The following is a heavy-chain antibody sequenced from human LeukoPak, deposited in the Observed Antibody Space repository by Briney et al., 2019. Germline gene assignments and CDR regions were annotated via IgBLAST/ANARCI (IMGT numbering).Heavy chain of an antibody. D-gene: IGHD2-15*01. J-gene: IGHJ4*02. V-gene: IGHV4-59*12. CDR3: ARVICSGGSCRFDY. Sequence: SETLSFTGTGSGGSISSYYWSWIRQPPGKGLKWIGYIYYSGSTNYNPSLKSRVTISVDTSKNQFSLKLSSVTAADTAVYYCARVICSGGSCRFDYWGQGTLVTVSS. CDR1: GGSISSYY. CDR2: IYYSGST.